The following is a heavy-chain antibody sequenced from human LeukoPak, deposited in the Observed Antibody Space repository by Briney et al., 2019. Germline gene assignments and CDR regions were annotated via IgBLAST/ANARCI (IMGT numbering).Heavy chain of an antibody. Sequence: ASVKVSCKASGGTFISYAISWVRQAPGQGLEWMGGIIPIFGTANYAQKFQGRVTITADESTSTAYMELSSLRSEDTAVYYCARDGGLPATGLPTQYSSWGQGTLVTVSS. J-gene: IGHJ4*02. CDR2: IIPIFGTA. V-gene: IGHV1-69*01. CDR3: ARDGGLPATGLPTQYSS. CDR1: GGTFISYA. D-gene: IGHD5-18*01.